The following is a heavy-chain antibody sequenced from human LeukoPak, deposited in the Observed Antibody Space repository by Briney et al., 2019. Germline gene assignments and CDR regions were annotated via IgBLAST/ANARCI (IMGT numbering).Heavy chain of an antibody. Sequence: GGSLRLSCAASGFTFSSYEMNWVRQAPGKGLEWVSYISSSGSTIYYADSVKGRFTISRDNAKNSLYLQMNSLRAEDTAVYYCARGGRWFGEMDVWGKGTTVTISS. CDR3: ARGGRWFGEMDV. D-gene: IGHD3-10*01. CDR2: ISSSGSTI. V-gene: IGHV3-48*03. J-gene: IGHJ6*04. CDR1: GFTFSSYE.